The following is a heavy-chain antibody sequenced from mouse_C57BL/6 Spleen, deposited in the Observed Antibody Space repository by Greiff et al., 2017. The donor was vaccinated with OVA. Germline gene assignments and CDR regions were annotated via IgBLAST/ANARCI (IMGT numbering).Heavy chain of an antibody. J-gene: IGHJ1*03. V-gene: IGHV3-6*01. Sequence: EVQRVESGPGLVKPSQSLSLTCSVTGYSITSGYYWNWIRQFPGNKLEWMGYISYDGSNNYNPSLKNRISITRDTSKNQFFLKLNSVTTEDTATYYCARGAYYYGSNWYFDVWGTGTTVTVSS. CDR2: ISYDGSN. CDR3: ARGAYYYGSNWYFDV. CDR1: GYSITSGYY. D-gene: IGHD1-1*01.